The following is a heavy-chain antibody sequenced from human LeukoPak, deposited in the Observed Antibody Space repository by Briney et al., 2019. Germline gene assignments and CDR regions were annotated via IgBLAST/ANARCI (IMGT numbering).Heavy chain of an antibody. CDR2: IYYSGST. J-gene: IGHJ4*02. CDR3: ARLFLYYYDSSGAVVYYFDY. Sequence: SQTLSLTCTVSGGSISSGDYYWSWIRQPPGKGLEWIGYIYYSGSTYYNPSLKSRVTISVDTSKNQFSLKLSSVTAADTAVYYCARLFLYYYDSSGAVVYYFDYWGQGTLVTVSS. V-gene: IGHV4-30-4*08. D-gene: IGHD3-22*01. CDR1: GGSISSGDYY.